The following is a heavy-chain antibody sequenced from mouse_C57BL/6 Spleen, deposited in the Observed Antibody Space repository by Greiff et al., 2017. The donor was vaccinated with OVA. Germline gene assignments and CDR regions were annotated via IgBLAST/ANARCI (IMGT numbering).Heavy chain of an antibody. CDR2: IWTGGGT. J-gene: IGHJ4*01. Sequence: QVTLKESGPGLVAPSQSLSITCTVSGFSLTSYAISWVRQPPGKGLEWLGVIWTGGGTNYNSALKSRLSISKDNSKSQVFLKMNSLQTDDTARYDCARNSDWDGDYAMDYWGQGTSVTVSS. CDR1: GFSLTSYA. CDR3: ARNSDWDGDYAMDY. V-gene: IGHV2-9-1*01. D-gene: IGHD4-1*01.